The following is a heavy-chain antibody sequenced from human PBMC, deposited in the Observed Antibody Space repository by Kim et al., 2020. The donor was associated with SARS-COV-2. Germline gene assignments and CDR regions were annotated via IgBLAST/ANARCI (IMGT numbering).Heavy chain of an antibody. Sequence: GGSLRLSCAASGFTFSDYYMSWIRQAPGKGLEWVSYISSSGSTIYYADSVKGRFTISRDNAKNSLYLQMNSLRSEHTAVYYCARDVYCSGGSCYSYGMDVGGQGTTVTVSS. CDR3: ARDVYCSGGSCYSYGMDV. D-gene: IGHD2-15*01. CDR1: GFTFSDYY. V-gene: IGHV3-11*04. J-gene: IGHJ6*02. CDR2: ISSSGSTI.